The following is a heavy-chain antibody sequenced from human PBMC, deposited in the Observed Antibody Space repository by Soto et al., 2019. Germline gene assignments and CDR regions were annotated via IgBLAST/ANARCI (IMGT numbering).Heavy chain of an antibody. D-gene: IGHD5-12*01. V-gene: IGHV1-46*01. J-gene: IGHJ3*02. Sequence: QVQLVQSGAEVKKPGASVKVSCKASGYSFITSYHMHRVRQAPGQGLEWMGIINPTGSMTRYSQKFQGRLTMTRDTSTATDYMELSNLTSEDTAVYFCARDTGYDHDAFDIWGQGTRVTVSS. CDR1: GYSFITSYH. CDR3: ARDTGYDHDAFDI. CDR2: INPTGSMT.